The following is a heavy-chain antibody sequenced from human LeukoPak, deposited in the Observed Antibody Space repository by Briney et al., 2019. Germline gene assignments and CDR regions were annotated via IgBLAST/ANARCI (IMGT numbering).Heavy chain of an antibody. J-gene: IGHJ4*02. V-gene: IGHV1-8*01. Sequence: ASVKVSCKASGYTFTSYDINWVRQATGQGLEWMGWMNPNSGNTGYAQKFQGRVTMTRNTSISTAYMELSSLRSEDTAVYYCARRSLKLWRNELSLRYWGRGTLVTVSS. CDR1: GYTFTSYD. CDR2: MNPNSGNT. D-gene: IGHD2-21*01. CDR3: ARRSLKLWRNELSLRY.